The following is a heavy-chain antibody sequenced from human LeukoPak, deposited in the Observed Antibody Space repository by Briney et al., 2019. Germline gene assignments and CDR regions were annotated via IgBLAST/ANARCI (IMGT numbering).Heavy chain of an antibody. V-gene: IGHV3-30*03. CDR1: GFTFSSYG. CDR3: ARGASQQLVFDY. CDR2: ISYDGSNR. J-gene: IGHJ4*02. Sequence: PGGSLRLSCAASGFTFSSYGMHWVRQAPGKGLEWVAVISYDGSNRYYADSVKGRFTISRDKSKNTLYLQMNSLRAEDTAVYYCARGASQQLVFDYWGQGTLVTVSS. D-gene: IGHD6-13*01.